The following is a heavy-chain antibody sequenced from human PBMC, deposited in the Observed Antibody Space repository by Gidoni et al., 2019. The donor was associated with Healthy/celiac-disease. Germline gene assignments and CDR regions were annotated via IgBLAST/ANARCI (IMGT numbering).Heavy chain of an antibody. Sequence: QLQLLESGPGLVKPSETLSLPCTVSGGSISTSTYYWGWIRQPPGEELEWIGTIFYSGTTYYNPSLKSRVIISVDTSKNQFSLKLSSVTAADTAVYYCARERNWYFDLWGRDILVTVSS. CDR2: IFYSGTT. CDR3: ARERNWYFDL. V-gene: IGHV4-39*02. CDR1: GGSISTSTYY. J-gene: IGHJ2*01.